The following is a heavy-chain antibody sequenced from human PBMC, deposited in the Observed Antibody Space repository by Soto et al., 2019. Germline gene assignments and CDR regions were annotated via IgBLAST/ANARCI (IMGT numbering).Heavy chain of an antibody. V-gene: IGHV1-2*04. Sequence: GASVKVSCKASGYTFTGYYMHWVRQAPGQGLEWMGWINPNSGGTNYAQKFQGWVTMTRDTSISTAYMELSRLRSDDTAVYYCARDLSSTWSPPYYGMDVWGQGTTVTVSS. D-gene: IGHD6-13*01. CDR2: INPNSGGT. CDR1: GYTFTGYY. CDR3: ARDLSSTWSPPYYGMDV. J-gene: IGHJ6*02.